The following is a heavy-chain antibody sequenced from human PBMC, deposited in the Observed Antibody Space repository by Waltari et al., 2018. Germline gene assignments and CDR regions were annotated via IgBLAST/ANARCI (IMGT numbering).Heavy chain of an antibody. Sequence: QVQLVQSGAEVKKPGSSVKVSCKASGGTFSSYAISWVRQAPGQGLEWMGRIVPIFGTANDAKKFQGRVTITADKSTSTADMELSSLRAEDTAGYYCAKGNYSSGWRNWFDPWGQGTLVTVSS. D-gene: IGHD6-19*01. J-gene: IGHJ5*02. CDR3: AKGNYSSGWRNWFDP. V-gene: IGHV1-69*08. CDR2: IVPIFGTA. CDR1: GGTFSSYA.